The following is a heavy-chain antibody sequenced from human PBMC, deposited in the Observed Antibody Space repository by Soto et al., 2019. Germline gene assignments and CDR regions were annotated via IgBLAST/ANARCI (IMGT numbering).Heavy chain of an antibody. CDR2: IRGSAAST. Sequence: EVQLLGSGGGLVQPGGSLRLSCAASGFTFSAYAMSWVRQAPGKGLEWVSGIRGSAASTNYADSVKGQFTISRDNSKSTLDVQMNSLRAEDAAGYYCAKDVHYDILTGIDYFPHLAQGTLVTVSS. CDR1: GFTFSAYA. D-gene: IGHD3-9*01. V-gene: IGHV3-23*01. CDR3: AKDVHYDILTGIDYFPH. J-gene: IGHJ1*01.